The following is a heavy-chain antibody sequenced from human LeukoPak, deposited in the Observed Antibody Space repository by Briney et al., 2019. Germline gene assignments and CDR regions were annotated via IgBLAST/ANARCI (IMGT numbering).Heavy chain of an antibody. J-gene: IGHJ4*02. CDR3: ARGRSTGYPYYFEY. CDR2: ISGSGGTT. V-gene: IGHV3-23*01. Sequence: GGSLRLSCAASGFTFSSYAMSWVRQAPGKGLEWVSGISGSGGTTSYADSVKGRVTISRDNYKNTLYLQMNSVRAEDTAVYYCARGRSTGYPYYFEYWGQGTLVTVSS. D-gene: IGHD5-12*01. CDR1: GFTFSSYA.